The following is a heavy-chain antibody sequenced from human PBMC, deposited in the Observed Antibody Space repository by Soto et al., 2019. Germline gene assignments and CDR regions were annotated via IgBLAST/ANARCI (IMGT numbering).Heavy chain of an antibody. CDR2: MNPNSGNT. CDR1: GYTFTSHD. Sequence: QVQLVQSGAEVKKSGASVKVSCKASGYTFTSHDINWVRRATGQGLEWMGWMNPNSGNTGYAQKFQGRVTRTRNTSISTAYMELSSLRSEDTAVYYCARWDYGDYARFDYWGQGTLVTVSS. V-gene: IGHV1-8*01. J-gene: IGHJ4*02. CDR3: ARWDYGDYARFDY. D-gene: IGHD4-17*01.